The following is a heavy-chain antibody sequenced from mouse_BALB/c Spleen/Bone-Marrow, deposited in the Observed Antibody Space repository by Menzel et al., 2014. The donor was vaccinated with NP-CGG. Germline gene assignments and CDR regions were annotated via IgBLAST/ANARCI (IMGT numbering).Heavy chain of an antibody. CDR2: INSNGGST. CDR1: GFTFSSYG. Sequence: EVQLVESGGGLVQPGGSLKLSRAASGFTFSSYGMSWVRQTPDKRLELVATINSNGGSTYYPDSVKGRFTISRDNAKNTLYLQMSSLKSEDTAMYYCARDRGWLLRFAYWGQGTLVTVSA. V-gene: IGHV5-6-3*01. CDR3: ARDRGWLLRFAY. D-gene: IGHD2-3*01. J-gene: IGHJ3*01.